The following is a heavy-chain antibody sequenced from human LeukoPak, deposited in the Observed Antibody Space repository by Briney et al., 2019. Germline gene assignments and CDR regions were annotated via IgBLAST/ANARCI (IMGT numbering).Heavy chain of an antibody. V-gene: IGHV3-21*01. CDR1: GFTFSSYS. CDR3: ARDSGRFGELVY. D-gene: IGHD3-10*01. CDR2: ISSSSSYI. J-gene: IGHJ4*02. Sequence: GGSLRLSCAASGFTFSSYSMNWVRQAPGKGLEWVSSISSSSSYIYYADSVKGRFTISRDNAKNSLYLQMNSLRAEDTAAYYCARDSGRFGELVYWGQGTLVTVSS.